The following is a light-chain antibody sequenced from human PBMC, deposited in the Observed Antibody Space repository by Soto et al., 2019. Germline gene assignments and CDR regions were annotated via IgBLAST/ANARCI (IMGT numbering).Light chain of an antibody. CDR3: QQYGSTVN. V-gene: IGKV3-20*01. CDR2: GVS. J-gene: IGKJ4*01. CDR1: QSVNSNY. Sequence: EIVLTQSPGTLSLSPGERATLSCRASQSVNSNYLAWYQQKPGQAPRLLIYGVSSRATGIPDRFSGSGSGTDFTLTISGLEPEDFAVYYCQQYGSTVNFGGGTKVDIK.